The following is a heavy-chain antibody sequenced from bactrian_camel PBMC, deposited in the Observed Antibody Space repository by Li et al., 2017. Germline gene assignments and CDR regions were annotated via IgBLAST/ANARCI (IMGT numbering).Heavy chain of an antibody. V-gene: IGHV3S6*01. CDR2: IRPESGDA. Sequence: HVQLVESGGGSVQAGGSPRLSCAGAGFTFSAYYMNWVRQAPGKGLEWVSVIRPESGDAYYADSVKGRFTISRDFARKVLYLQMNSLKPEDTAMYYCAAVVCGSWYRPRLHRDDYNEWGKGTQVTVS. D-gene: IGHD2*01. J-gene: IGHJ4*01. CDR1: GFTFSAYY. CDR3: AAVVCGSWYRPRLHRDDYNE.